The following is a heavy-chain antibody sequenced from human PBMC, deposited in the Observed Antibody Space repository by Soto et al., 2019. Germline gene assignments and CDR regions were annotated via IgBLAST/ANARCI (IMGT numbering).Heavy chain of an antibody. CDR3: ASTVALHYYYGMEV. CDR1: GFTFSSYA. CDR2: ISGSGGST. J-gene: IGHJ6*04. D-gene: IGHD2-15*01. Sequence: LRLSCAASGFTFSSYAMSCVRQAPGKGLEWVSAISGSGGSTYYADSVKGRFTISRDNSNNTLYLQMNSLRAEDTAVYYCASTVALHYYYGMEVWGDGIPVNFSS. V-gene: IGHV3-23*01.